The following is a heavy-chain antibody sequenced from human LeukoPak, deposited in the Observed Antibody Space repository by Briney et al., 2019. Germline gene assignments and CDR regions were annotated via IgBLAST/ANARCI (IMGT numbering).Heavy chain of an antibody. CDR1: GFTFDDYA. J-gene: IGHJ4*02. CDR2: ISWNSGSI. CDR3: AKDHESSGSGELGF. Sequence: GGSLRLSCAASGFTFDDYAMHWVRQAPGKGLEWVSDISWNSGSIGYADSVKGRFTISRDNAKNSLYLQMNNLRAEDTAVYYCAKDHESSGSGELGFWGQGTLVTVSS. V-gene: IGHV3-9*01. D-gene: IGHD3-10*01.